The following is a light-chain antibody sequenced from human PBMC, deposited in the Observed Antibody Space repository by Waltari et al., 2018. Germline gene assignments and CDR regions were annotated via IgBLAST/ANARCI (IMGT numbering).Light chain of an antibody. V-gene: IGLV2-14*01. Sequence: QSALTQPASVSGSPGQSITISCTGTSSDVGGYNYVSWYQQHPGKAPKLIISDVSKRPSGVSNRFTGSKSDNTASLTISGLQAEDEADYYCSSYTSSSTWVFGGGTKLTVL. CDR1: SSDVGGYNY. J-gene: IGLJ3*02. CDR3: SSYTSSSTWV. CDR2: DVS.